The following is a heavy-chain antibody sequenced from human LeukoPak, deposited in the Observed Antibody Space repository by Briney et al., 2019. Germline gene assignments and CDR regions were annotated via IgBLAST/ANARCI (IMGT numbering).Heavy chain of an antibody. CDR2: IWYDGSNK. CDR1: GFTFSSYG. CDR3: AKDLPDYGDYIEGY. D-gene: IGHD4-17*01. V-gene: IGHV3-33*06. J-gene: IGHJ4*02. Sequence: GRSLRLSCAASGFTFSSYGMHWVRQAPGKGLEWVAVIWYDGSNKYYADSVKGRFTITRDNSKNTLYLQMNSLRAEDTAVYYCAKDLPDYGDYIEGYWGQGTLVTVSS.